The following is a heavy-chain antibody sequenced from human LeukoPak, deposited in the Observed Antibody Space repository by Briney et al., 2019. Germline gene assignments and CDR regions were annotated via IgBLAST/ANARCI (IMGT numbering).Heavy chain of an antibody. CDR1: GASFRSYA. D-gene: IGHD3-10*01. J-gene: IGHJ6*03. CDR3: ASGNSMVRGIIGSYYYYMDV. Sequence: SVKVSCKASGASFRSYAITWVRQAPGQGLEWMGGIIPILGTANYAQKFQGRVAITTDESTSTAYLELSSLRSDDTAVYFCASGNSMVRGIIGSYYYYMDVWGKGTSVTVSS. CDR2: IIPILGTA. V-gene: IGHV1-69*05.